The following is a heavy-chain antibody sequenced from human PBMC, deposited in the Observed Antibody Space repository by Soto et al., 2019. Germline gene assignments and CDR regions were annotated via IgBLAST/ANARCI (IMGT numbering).Heavy chain of an antibody. J-gene: IGHJ5*02. Sequence: GGSLRLSCAASGFTFSSYAMSWVRQAPGKGLEWVSAISGSGGSTYYADSVKGRFTISRDNSKNTLYLQMNSLRAEDTAVYYCAKDVRAGSGALYLLDWFDPWGQGTLVTVSS. CDR2: ISGSGGST. V-gene: IGHV3-23*01. CDR3: AKDVRAGSGALYLLDWFDP. D-gene: IGHD6-19*01. CDR1: GFTFSSYA.